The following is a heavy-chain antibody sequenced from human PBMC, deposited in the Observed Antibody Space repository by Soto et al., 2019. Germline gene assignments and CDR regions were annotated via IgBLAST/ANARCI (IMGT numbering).Heavy chain of an antibody. CDR2: VYYSGST. D-gene: IGHD3-22*01. CDR1: GGSISNYY. J-gene: IGHJ6*03. CDR3: AKINDKIYQSMDV. V-gene: IGHV4-59*08. Sequence: SETLSLTCTVSGGSISNYYWSWIRQPPGKGLEWIGYVYYSGSTSYNPSLQSRVTISIDTSRNQFSLKLTSVTAADTAVYFCAKINDKIYQSMDVWGKGATVTVSS.